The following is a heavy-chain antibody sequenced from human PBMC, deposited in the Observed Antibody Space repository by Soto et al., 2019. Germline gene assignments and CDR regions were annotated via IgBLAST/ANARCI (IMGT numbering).Heavy chain of an antibody. CDR3: ARVRQGCSANNCYFDP. J-gene: IGHJ5*02. Sequence: SETLSLTCTLSGGSVRAPDWWNWVRQSPDKGLEWIAEVHISGHSNYNPSLRSRVSVSIDSSKNQFYLNLNSVTAADTAIYYCARVRQGCSANNCYFDPWGQGTLVTVSS. CDR2: VHISGHS. CDR1: GGSVRAPDW. V-gene: IGHV4-4*02. D-gene: IGHD1-1*01.